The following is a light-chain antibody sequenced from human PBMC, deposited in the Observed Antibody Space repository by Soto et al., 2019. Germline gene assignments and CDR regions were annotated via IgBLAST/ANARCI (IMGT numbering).Light chain of an antibody. CDR1: QDIGSF. J-gene: IGKJ4*01. CDR2: DAS. CDR3: QQFYSYPLT. V-gene: IGKV1-8*01. Sequence: AIRMTQSPSSLSASTGDRVAITCRASQDIGSFLAWYQQKPGKAPKLLIYDASTLQSGVPSRFGGSGSGTDFTLTISSPQSEDFATYYCQQFYSYPLTFGGGTKVEIK.